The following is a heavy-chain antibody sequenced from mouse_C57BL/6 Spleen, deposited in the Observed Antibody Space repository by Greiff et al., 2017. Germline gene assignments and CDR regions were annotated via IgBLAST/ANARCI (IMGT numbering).Heavy chain of an antibody. Sequence: QVQLQQPGAELVKPGVSVKLSCKASGYTFTSYWMQWVKQRPGQGLEWIGEIDPSDSYTNYNQKFKGKATLTVDTSSSTAYMQLSSLTSEDSAVYYCARNGAITTVVAYYFDYWGQGTTLTVSS. CDR1: GYTFTSYW. J-gene: IGHJ2*01. CDR2: IDPSDSYT. D-gene: IGHD1-1*01. V-gene: IGHV1-50*01. CDR3: ARNGAITTVVAYYFDY.